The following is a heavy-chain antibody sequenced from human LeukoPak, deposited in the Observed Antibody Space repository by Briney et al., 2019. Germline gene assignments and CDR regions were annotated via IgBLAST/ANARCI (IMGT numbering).Heavy chain of an antibody. CDR3: AKARDIGTYYYYAMDV. CDR2: ISNGGGST. J-gene: IGHJ6*02. Sequence: PGGSLRLSCAASGFTFSSCAMSWVRQTPGKGLEWVSAISNGGGSTYYADSVKGRFTISRDNSKDTLNLQMNSLRADDTAVYYCAKARDIGTYYYYAMDVWGQGATVTVSS. V-gene: IGHV3-23*01. D-gene: IGHD5-12*01. CDR1: GFTFSSCA.